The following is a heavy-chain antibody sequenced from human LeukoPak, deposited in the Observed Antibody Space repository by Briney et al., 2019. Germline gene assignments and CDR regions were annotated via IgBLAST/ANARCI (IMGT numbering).Heavy chain of an antibody. CDR1: GFTFSSYG. CDR3: ARDKATEAFFDY. V-gene: IGHV3-30*03. Sequence: GGSLRLSCAASGFTFSSYGMHWVRQAPGKGLEWVAVISYDGSNKYYADSVKGRFTISRDNSKNTLYLQMNSLRAEDTAVYYCARDKATEAFFDYWGQGTLVTVSS. D-gene: IGHD3-16*01. J-gene: IGHJ4*02. CDR2: ISYDGSNK.